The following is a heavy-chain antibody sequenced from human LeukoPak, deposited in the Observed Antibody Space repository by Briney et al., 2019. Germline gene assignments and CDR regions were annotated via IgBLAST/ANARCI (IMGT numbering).Heavy chain of an antibody. Sequence: GGSLRLSCAASGFTFSSYSMNWVRQAPGKGLEWVSYISSSSTIYYADSVKGRFTISRDNAKNSLYLQMNSLRAEDTAVYYCAGTWIQLWLSAFDIWGQGTMVTVSS. J-gene: IGHJ3*02. V-gene: IGHV3-48*01. CDR2: ISSSSTI. CDR3: AGTWIQLWLSAFDI. CDR1: GFTFSSYS. D-gene: IGHD5-18*01.